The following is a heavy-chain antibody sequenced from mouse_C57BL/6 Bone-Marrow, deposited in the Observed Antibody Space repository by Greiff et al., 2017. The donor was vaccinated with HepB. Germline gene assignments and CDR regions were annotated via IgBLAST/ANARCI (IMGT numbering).Heavy chain of an antibody. J-gene: IGHJ3*01. V-gene: IGHV5-12*01. CDR2: ISNGGGST. D-gene: IGHD2-14*01. Sequence: EVNLMESGGGLVQPGGSLKLSCAASGFTFSDYYMYWVRQTPEKRLEWVAYISNGGGSTYYPDTVKGRFTISRDNAKNTLYLQMSRLKSEDTAMYYCAKGTFAYWGQGTLVTVSA. CDR1: GFTFSDYY. CDR3: AKGTFAY.